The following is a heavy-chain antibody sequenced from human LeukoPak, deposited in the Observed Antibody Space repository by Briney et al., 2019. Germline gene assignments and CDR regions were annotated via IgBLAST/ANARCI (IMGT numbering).Heavy chain of an antibody. D-gene: IGHD3-16*01. J-gene: IGHJ4*02. CDR2: ITSSGGST. CDR1: GFTFSSYA. CDR3: SRGTYPYSSDN. V-gene: IGHV3-23*01. Sequence: PGGSLRLSCAASGFTFSSYAMSWVRQAPGKGLEWVSTITSSGGSTFYADSVKGRFAISRDNSKNTLYLQVNSLRAEDTAVYYCSRGTYPYSSDNWGQGALVTVSS.